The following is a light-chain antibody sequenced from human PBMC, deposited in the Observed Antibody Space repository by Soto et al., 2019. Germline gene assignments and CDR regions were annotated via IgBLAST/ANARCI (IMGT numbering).Light chain of an antibody. CDR2: GAS. CDR1: QSVSSSY. J-gene: IGKJ2*01. CDR3: QQYGTSSYT. Sequence: EIVLTQSPGTLSLSPGERATLSCRASQSVSSSYLAWYQQKPGQAPRLLIYGASRRATGIPDRFSGSGSGTDFTLTISSLEPEDFAVYYCQQYGTSSYTFGQGTKLEIK. V-gene: IGKV3-20*01.